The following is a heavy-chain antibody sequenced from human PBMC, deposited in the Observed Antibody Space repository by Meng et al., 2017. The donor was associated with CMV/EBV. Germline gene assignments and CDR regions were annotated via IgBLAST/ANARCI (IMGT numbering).Heavy chain of an antibody. D-gene: IGHD3-22*01. Sequence: GPLQESRPGLVKPSQTLSLTCTVSGGSISSGSYDWSWIRQPAGKGLEWIGRIYTSGSTNYNPSLKSRVTISVDTSKNQFSLKLSSVTAADTAVYYCAREVVVITPYNWFDPWGQGTLVTVPQ. CDR3: AREVVVITPYNWFDP. V-gene: IGHV4-61*02. CDR2: IYTSGST. CDR1: GGSISSGSYD. J-gene: IGHJ5*02.